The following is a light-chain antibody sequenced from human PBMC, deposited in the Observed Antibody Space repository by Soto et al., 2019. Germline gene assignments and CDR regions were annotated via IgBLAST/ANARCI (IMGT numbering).Light chain of an antibody. CDR2: DAS. J-gene: IGKJ1*01. CDR1: QNINNF. Sequence: VLTQSPATLSLSPGDRATLSCRAGQNINNFIAWYQHKPGQAPRLLIYDASNRATGIPGRFSGSGSGTDFTLTITSLESEDFAVYYCQHRGRFGQGTKEDIK. V-gene: IGKV3-11*01. CDR3: QHRGR.